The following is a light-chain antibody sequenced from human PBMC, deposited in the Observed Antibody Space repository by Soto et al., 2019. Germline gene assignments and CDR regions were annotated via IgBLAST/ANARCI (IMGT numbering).Light chain of an antibody. CDR2: DAS. CDR1: QSISSW. V-gene: IGKV1-5*01. Sequence: DIQMTQSPSTLSASVGDRVTITCRASQSISSWLAWYQQKPGKAPKLLIYDASSLESGVPSRFCGSGSGTKFTLTISSLQPDDFATYYCQQYNSYSGTFGQGTKVEIK. CDR3: QQYNSYSGT. J-gene: IGKJ1*01.